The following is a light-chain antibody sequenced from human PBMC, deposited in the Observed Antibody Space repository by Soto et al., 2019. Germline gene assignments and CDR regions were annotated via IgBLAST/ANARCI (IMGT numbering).Light chain of an antibody. CDR3: NSYRHSTTLV. CDR1: SSDVGGYNS. V-gene: IGLV2-14*01. CDR2: EVS. Sequence: QSALTRPASVSGSPGQSITISCTGTSSDVGGYNSVSWFQQHPSKAPKLIIYEVSHRPSGVSIRFSGSKSGNTASLTISGLQAEDEADYYCNSYRHSTTLVFGTGTKLTVL. J-gene: IGLJ1*01.